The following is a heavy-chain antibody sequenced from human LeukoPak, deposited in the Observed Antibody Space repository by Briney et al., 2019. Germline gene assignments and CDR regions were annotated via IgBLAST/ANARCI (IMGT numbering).Heavy chain of an antibody. CDR2: ISYDGSNK. J-gene: IGHJ5*02. CDR3: AKDLSMIVARTWFDP. CDR1: GFTFSSYG. Sequence: GGSLRLSCAASGFTFSSYGRVWVRQAPGKGLEGGAVISYDGSNKYYADSVKGRFTIARDNSKNTLYLQMNSLRAADKDVCSCAKDLSMIVARTWFDPWGQGNLVTVSS. V-gene: IGHV3-30*18. D-gene: IGHD3-22*01.